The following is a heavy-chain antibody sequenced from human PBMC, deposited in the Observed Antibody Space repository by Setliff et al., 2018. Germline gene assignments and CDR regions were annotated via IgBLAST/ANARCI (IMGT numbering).Heavy chain of an antibody. Sequence: GASVKVSCKASGYTLTSYYMHWVRQAPGQGLEWMGIINPSGGSTSYAQKFQGRVTMTRDTSTSTVYMELSSLRSEDTAVYYCAREAKRNVVVVVAATPVYWGQGTLVTVSS. V-gene: IGHV1-46*01. CDR1: GYTLTSYY. CDR2: INPSGGST. J-gene: IGHJ4*02. D-gene: IGHD2-15*01. CDR3: AREAKRNVVVVVAATPVY.